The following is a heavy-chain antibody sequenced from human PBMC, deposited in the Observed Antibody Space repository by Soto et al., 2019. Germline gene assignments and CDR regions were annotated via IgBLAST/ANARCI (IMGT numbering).Heavy chain of an antibody. V-gene: IGHV4-30-4*01. D-gene: IGHD5-18*01. CDR2: IYYSGST. J-gene: IGHJ5*02. Sequence: SETLSLTCTVSGGSISSGDYYWSWIRQPPGKGLEWIGYIYYSGSTYYNPSLKSRVTISIDTSKNQFSLKLSSVTAADTAVFYCARGGYSYGPKENWFDPWGQGTLVTVSS. CDR1: GGSISSGDYY. CDR3: ARGGYSYGPKENWFDP.